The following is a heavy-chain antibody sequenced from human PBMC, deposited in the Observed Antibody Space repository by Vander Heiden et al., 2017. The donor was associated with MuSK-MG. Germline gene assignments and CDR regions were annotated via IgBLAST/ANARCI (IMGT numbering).Heavy chain of an antibody. CDR2: ISWNSGSI. D-gene: IGHD1-7*01. V-gene: IGHV3-9*01. CDR1: GFTFDDYA. Sequence: EVQLVESGGGLVQPGRSLRLSCAASGFTFDDYAMHWVRQAPGKGLEWVSGISWNSGSIGYADSVKGRFTISRDNAKNSLYLQMNSLRAEDTALYYCAKWGAINWNYVHYYYGMDVWGQGTTVTVSS. J-gene: IGHJ6*02. CDR3: AKWGAINWNYVHYYYGMDV.